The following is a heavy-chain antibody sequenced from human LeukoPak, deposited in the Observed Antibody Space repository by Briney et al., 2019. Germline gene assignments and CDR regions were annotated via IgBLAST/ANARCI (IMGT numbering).Heavy chain of an antibody. D-gene: IGHD4-23*01. Sequence: PGGSLRLSCAASGFTVSGNYMSWVRQAPGKGLEWVSVIYSGGSTYYADSVKGRFTISRDNSKNTLYLQMNSLRAEDTAVYYCARDGASTYGGNDYWGQGTLVTVSS. CDR1: GFTVSGNY. CDR3: ARDGASTYGGNDY. CDR2: IYSGGST. J-gene: IGHJ4*02. V-gene: IGHV3-53*05.